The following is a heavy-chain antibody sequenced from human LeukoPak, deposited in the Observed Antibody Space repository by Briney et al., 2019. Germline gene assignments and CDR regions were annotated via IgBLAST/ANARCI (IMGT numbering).Heavy chain of an antibody. D-gene: IGHD3-10*01. Sequence: PSETLSLTCAVYGGSFSGYYWSWIRQPPGKGLEWIGEINHSGSTNYNPSLKSRVTISVDTSKNQFSLKLSSVTAADTAVYYCYGSGRRGFDYWGQGTLVTVSS. CDR2: INHSGST. J-gene: IGHJ4*02. CDR3: YGSGRRGFDY. V-gene: IGHV4-34*01. CDR1: GGSFSGYY.